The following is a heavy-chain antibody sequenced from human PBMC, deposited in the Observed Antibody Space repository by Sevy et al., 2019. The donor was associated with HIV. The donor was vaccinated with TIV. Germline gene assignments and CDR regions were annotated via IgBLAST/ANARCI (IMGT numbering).Heavy chain of an antibody. Sequence: GGSLRLSCAASGFIFGDYGMHWVRQAPGKGLEWVAVISYDGINKYYGDSVKGRFIISRDRSKNTLYLQMNILRIEDTAVYYCAKDFTGFYGMDVWGQGTTVTVSS. V-gene: IGHV3-30*18. CDR1: GFIFGDYG. CDR2: ISYDGINK. CDR3: AKDFTGFYGMDV. J-gene: IGHJ6*02. D-gene: IGHD3-9*01.